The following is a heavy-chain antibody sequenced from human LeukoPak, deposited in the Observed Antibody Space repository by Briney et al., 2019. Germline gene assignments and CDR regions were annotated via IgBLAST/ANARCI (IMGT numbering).Heavy chain of an antibody. CDR1: GGTFSSYA. Sequence: SVKVSCKASGGTFSSYAISWVRQAPGQGLEWMGGVIPIFGTANYAQKFQGRVTITADESTSTAYVELSSLRSEDTAVYYCARDRKYSSSLDYWGQGTLVTVSS. CDR2: VIPIFGTA. D-gene: IGHD6-13*01. V-gene: IGHV1-69*13. J-gene: IGHJ4*02. CDR3: ARDRKYSSSLDY.